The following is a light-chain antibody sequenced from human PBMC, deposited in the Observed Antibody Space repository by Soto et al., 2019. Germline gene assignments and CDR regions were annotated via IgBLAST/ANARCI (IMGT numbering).Light chain of an antibody. CDR1: QGISSY. CDR3: QQYYSYPRT. Sequence: AIRMTQSPSSLSASTGDRVTITCRASQGISSYLAWYQHKPGKAPKLLTYAASTLQSGVPSRFSGSGSGTDFTLTISCLQSEDFATYYCQQYYSYPRTFGQGTKVDIK. V-gene: IGKV1-8*01. CDR2: AAS. J-gene: IGKJ1*01.